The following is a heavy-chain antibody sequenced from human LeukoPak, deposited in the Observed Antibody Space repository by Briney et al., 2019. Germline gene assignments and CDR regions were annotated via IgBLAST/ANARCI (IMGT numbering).Heavy chain of an antibody. CDR2: ISGSGGST. V-gene: IGHV3-23*01. D-gene: IGHD6-19*01. CDR3: AKDRSSSWYHPTDY. CDR1: GFTFSSYV. Sequence: GGSLRLSCAASGFTFSSYVMTWVRQAPGKGLEWVSGISGSGGSTYYADSVKGRFTISRDNSKNTLYLQMNSLRAEDTAVYYCAKDRSSSWYHPTDYWGQGTLVTVTS. J-gene: IGHJ4*02.